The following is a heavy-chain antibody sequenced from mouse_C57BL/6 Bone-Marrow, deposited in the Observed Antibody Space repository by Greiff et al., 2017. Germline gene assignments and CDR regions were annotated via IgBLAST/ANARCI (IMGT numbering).Heavy chain of an antibody. Sequence: VKVVESGPGLVQPSQSLSITCTVSGFSLTSYGVHWVRQSPGKGLEWLGVLWSGGSTDYNAAFISRLSISKVNSKSQVFFKMNSLQADDTAIYYCARDTTVVAHWYFDVWGTGTTVTVSS. CDR1: GFSLTSYG. CDR3: ARDTTVVAHWYFDV. CDR2: LWSGGST. D-gene: IGHD1-1*01. J-gene: IGHJ1*03. V-gene: IGHV2-2*01.